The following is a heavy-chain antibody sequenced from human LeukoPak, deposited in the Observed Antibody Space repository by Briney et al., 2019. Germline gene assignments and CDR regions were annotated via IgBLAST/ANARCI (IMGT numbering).Heavy chain of an antibody. D-gene: IGHD3-3*01. Sequence: PGGSLRLSCAASGFTFSNGMHWVRQAPGKGLEWVTLISYDGSNKYYADPVKGRFTISRDNSKNTLYLQMNSLRAEDTAVYYCAKDYRPHDFWSGLVDYWGQGTLVTVSS. J-gene: IGHJ4*02. CDR3: AKDYRPHDFWSGLVDY. V-gene: IGHV3-30*18. CDR1: GFTFSNG. CDR2: ISYDGSNK.